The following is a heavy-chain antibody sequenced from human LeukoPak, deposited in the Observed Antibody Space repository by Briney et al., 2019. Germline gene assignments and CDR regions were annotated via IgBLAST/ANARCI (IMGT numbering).Heavy chain of an antibody. CDR2: IGSKANSDST. CDR1: GFTFTGST. V-gene: IGHV3-73*01. Sequence: GGSLRLSCAASGFTFTGSTMHWVRQASGKGLEWVGRIGSKANSDSTVYAASVEGRFTISRDDSKNTAYLQMNSLKTEDTAVYYCTRLSDCSSTSCYDSWGQGTLVTVSS. J-gene: IGHJ4*02. CDR3: TRLSDCSSTSCYDS. D-gene: IGHD2-2*01.